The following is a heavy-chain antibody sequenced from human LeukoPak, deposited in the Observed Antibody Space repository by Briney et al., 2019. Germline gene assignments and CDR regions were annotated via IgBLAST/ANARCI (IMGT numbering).Heavy chain of an antibody. CDR2: NYYSGST. J-gene: IGHJ6*03. CDR3: ASRYYSYYYMDV. CDR1: GVSISSMSYC. Sequence: SETLSLTCNVSGVSISSMSYCWGWIRQPPGKGLEWIGSNYYSGSTDYSPSLKSRVTISVDTSKNQFSLKLTSVTAADTAVYYCASRYYSYYYMDVWGKGTTVIVSS. V-gene: IGHV4-39*01.